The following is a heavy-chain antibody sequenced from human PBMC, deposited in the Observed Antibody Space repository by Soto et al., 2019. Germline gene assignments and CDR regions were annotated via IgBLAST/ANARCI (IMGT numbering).Heavy chain of an antibody. J-gene: IGHJ3*02. CDR1: GGSISSSSYY. V-gene: IGHV4-39*01. CDR3: ARQMDAYPMDAFDI. CDR2: IYYSGST. Sequence: QLQLQESGPGLVKPSETLSLTCTVSGGSISSSSYYWGWIRQPPGKGLEWIGSIYYSGSTYYNPSLKSRVTISVATSKSQFSLKLSSVTAADTAVYYCARQMDAYPMDAFDIWGQGTMVTVSS. D-gene: IGHD2-8*01.